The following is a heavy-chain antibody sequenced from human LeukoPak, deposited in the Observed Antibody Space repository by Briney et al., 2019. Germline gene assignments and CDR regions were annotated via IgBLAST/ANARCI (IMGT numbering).Heavy chain of an antibody. CDR3: ARGRWSATTASYYLDF. J-gene: IGHJ4*02. V-gene: IGHV1-3*01. Sequence: ASVKVSCKASGGTFSSYAISWVRQAPGQGLEWMGGINAGNGNTRYSQRFQGRVTITRDTSASTAYMELSSLTSEDTAVYYCARGRWSATTASYYLDFWGQGTLVTVS. CDR2: INAGNGNT. CDR1: GGTFSSYA. D-gene: IGHD5-24*01.